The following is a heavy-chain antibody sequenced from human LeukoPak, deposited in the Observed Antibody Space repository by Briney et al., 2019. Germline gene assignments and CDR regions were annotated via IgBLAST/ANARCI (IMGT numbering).Heavy chain of an antibody. D-gene: IGHD1-26*01. V-gene: IGHV4-39*01. CDR2: IYYSGST. CDR1: GGSISSSSYY. J-gene: IGHJ4*02. CDR3: ARAYPLGDLLLSPFDY. Sequence: SETLSLTCTVSGGSISSSSYYWGWIRQPPGKGLEWIGSIYYSGSTYYNPSLKSRVTISVDTSKNQFSLKLSSVTAADTAVYYCARAYPLGDLLLSPFDYWGQGTLVTVSS.